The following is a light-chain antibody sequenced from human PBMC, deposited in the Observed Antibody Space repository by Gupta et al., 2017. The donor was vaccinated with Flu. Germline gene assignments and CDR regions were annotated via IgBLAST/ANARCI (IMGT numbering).Light chain of an antibody. CDR1: QSVSTY. CDR3: QQRSNWPLT. Sequence: PATLSLSPGERATLSCRASQSVSTYLAWYQQKPGQAPRLLIYDASNRATGIPARFSGSGSGTDFTLTISSLEPEDFAVYHCQQRSNWPLTFGGGTKVEIK. CDR2: DAS. J-gene: IGKJ4*01. V-gene: IGKV3-11*01.